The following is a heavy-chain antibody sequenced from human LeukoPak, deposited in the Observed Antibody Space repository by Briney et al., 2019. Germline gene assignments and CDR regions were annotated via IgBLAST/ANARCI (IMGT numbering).Heavy chain of an antibody. D-gene: IGHD3-3*01. CDR1: GFTFSSYG. V-gene: IGHV3-30*18. CDR2: ISYDGSNK. CDR3: AKECDYYDFWTPAAFDI. Sequence: PGRSLRLSCAASGFTFSSYGMHWVRQAPGKGLEWVAVISYDGSNKYYADSVEGRFTISRDNSKNTLYLQMNSLRAEDTAVYYCAKECDYYDFWTPAAFDIWGQGTMVTVSS. J-gene: IGHJ3*02.